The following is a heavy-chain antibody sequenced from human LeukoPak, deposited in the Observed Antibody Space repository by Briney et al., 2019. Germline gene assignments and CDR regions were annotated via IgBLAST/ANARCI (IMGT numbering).Heavy chain of an antibody. CDR1: GFTFSSYV. J-gene: IGHJ6*02. CDR2: ISGTGGNT. CDR3: AKEEYVYKEMDV. Sequence: GGSLRLSCAASGFTFSSYVMNWVRQAPGKGLEWVSGISGTGGNTYYADSVKGRFTISRDTSKNTLYLQMNRLAAEDPAVYYCAKEEYVYKEMDVWGHGTTVTVSS. D-gene: IGHD5-24*01. V-gene: IGHV3-23*01.